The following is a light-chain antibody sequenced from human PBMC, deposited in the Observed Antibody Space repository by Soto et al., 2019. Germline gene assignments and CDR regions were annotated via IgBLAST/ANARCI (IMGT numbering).Light chain of an antibody. V-gene: IGKV3-20*01. Sequence: EIVLTQSPGTLSLSPGERATLSCRASQSVSSSYLAWYQQNRGQAPRLLIHGASSRATGIPDRFSGSGSGTDFTLTISRLEREDFAVDYCQQYGCSRWTFCQGTKVDSK. J-gene: IGKJ1*01. CDR2: GAS. CDR1: QSVSSSY. CDR3: QQYGCSRWT.